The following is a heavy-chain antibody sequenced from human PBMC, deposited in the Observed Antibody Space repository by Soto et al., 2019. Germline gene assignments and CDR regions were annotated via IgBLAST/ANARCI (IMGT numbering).Heavy chain of an antibody. J-gene: IGHJ4*02. CDR3: AKAWGFSSNWHLDY. CDR2: ISGSGGNT. Sequence: EVQLLESGGGLVQPGGSLRLSCAASGFIFTSYAMSWVRQAPGKGLEWVSTISGSGGNTDYANSVKGRFTISRDNSKNTLSLQMNSLRAEDTAMYYCAKAWGFSSNWHLDYWGQGTLVTVSS. CDR1: GFIFTSYA. D-gene: IGHD6-13*01. V-gene: IGHV3-23*01.